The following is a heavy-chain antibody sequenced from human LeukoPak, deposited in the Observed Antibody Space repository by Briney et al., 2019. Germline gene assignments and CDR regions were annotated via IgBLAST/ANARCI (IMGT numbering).Heavy chain of an antibody. D-gene: IGHD3-22*01. V-gene: IGHV3-30*18. CDR3: AKDTMVPGSSGYP. J-gene: IGHJ5*02. CDR2: ISYDGSNK. CDR1: GFTFSSYG. Sequence: GGSLRLSCAASGFTFSSYGMRWVRQAPGKGLEWVAVISYDGSNKYYADSVKGRFTISRDNSKNTLYLQMNSLRAEDTAVYYCAKDTMVPGSSGYPWGQGTLVTVSS.